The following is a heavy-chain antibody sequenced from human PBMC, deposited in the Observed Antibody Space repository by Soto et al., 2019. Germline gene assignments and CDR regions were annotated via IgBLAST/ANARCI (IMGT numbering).Heavy chain of an antibody. V-gene: IGHV5-51*01. Sequence: PGESLKISCKGSGYSFTSYWIGWVLQMPRKGLEWMGIIHPGDSDTRYSPSFQGQVTISADKSISTAYLQWSSLKDSDTAMYYCAIRRGDFWSGPGAFDIWGQGTMVTVSS. CDR1: GYSFTSYW. D-gene: IGHD3-3*01. CDR2: IHPGDSDT. J-gene: IGHJ3*02. CDR3: AIRRGDFWSGPGAFDI.